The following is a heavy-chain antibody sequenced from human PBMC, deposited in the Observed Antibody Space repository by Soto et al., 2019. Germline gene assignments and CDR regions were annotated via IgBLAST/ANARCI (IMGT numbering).Heavy chain of an antibody. J-gene: IGHJ6*02. CDR2: ISSSSSYI. V-gene: IGHV3-21*01. Sequence: GGALRLSCAASGFTFSSYSMNWVRQAPGKGLEWVSSISSSSSYIYYADSVKGRFTISRDNAKNSLYLQMNSLRAEDTAVYYCANRPILSLYGMDVWGQGTTVTVSS. CDR1: GFTFSSYS. CDR3: ANRPILSLYGMDV.